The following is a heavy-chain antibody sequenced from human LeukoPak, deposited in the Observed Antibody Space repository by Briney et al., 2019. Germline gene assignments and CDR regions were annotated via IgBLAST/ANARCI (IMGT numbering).Heavy chain of an antibody. J-gene: IGHJ4*02. Sequence: PSETLSLTCTVSGGSISSYYWGWIRQPPGKGLEWIGYIFYSGSTNYNPSLKSRVTISVDTSKNQFSLKLSSVTAADTAVYYCARHGGQSSGYYYWGQGNLVTVSS. CDR1: GGSISSYY. D-gene: IGHD3-22*01. CDR2: IFYSGST. CDR3: ARHGGQSSGYYY. V-gene: IGHV4-59*08.